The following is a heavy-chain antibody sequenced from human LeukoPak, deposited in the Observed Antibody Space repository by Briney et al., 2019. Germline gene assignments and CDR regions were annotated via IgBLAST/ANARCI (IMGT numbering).Heavy chain of an antibody. D-gene: IGHD3-22*01. Sequence: PGGSLRPSCAASGFTFSSYSMNWVRQAPGKGLEWVSSISGTSSYIYYADSVKGRFTISRDNAKNSLYLQMNSLRAEDTAVYYCARVGYYDSRSTDAFDIWGQGTMVTVSS. CDR2: ISGTSSYI. V-gene: IGHV3-21*01. CDR3: ARVGYYDSRSTDAFDI. CDR1: GFTFSSYS. J-gene: IGHJ3*02.